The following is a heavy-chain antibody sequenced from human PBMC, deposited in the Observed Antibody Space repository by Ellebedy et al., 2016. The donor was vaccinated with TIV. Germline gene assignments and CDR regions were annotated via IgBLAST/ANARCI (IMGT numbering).Heavy chain of an antibody. CDR3: ARAIYYCGGDCSYNFDH. Sequence: SGPTLVTPKETLTLTCTVSGFSLSNIIMGVIWIRPPPGQDLEWLAHIYSNDEKSYSTSLKTKLGISRDTSNSQVVLTMTNMDPVDTATYYCARAIYYCGGDCSYNFDHWGQGTPVTVSS. V-gene: IGHV2-26*01. CDR2: IYSNDEK. CDR1: GFSLSNIIMG. D-gene: IGHD2-21*02. J-gene: IGHJ4*02.